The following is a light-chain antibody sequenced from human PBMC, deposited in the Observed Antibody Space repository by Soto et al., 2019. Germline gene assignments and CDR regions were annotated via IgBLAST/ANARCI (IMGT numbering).Light chain of an antibody. CDR3: MLCTGGGLVV. Sequence: QTVVTQEPSCSVSPGGTVTLTCGLTSGSVSTTNYPSWYHQTPGQAPRTRIYSTNIRSSGVPDRFSASILGNKAALTSTGAQADDQSDYDCMLCTGGGLVVFGAGSQLTVL. V-gene: IGLV8-61*01. CDR2: STN. CDR1: SGSVSTTNY. J-gene: IGLJ2*01.